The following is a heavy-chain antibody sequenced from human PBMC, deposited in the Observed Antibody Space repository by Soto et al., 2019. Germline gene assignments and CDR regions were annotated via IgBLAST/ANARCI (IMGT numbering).Heavy chain of an antibody. CDR3: ARGITYYDILTGPHAASYFDY. J-gene: IGHJ4*02. V-gene: IGHV4-38-2*01. Sequence: SETLSLTCAVSGYSISSGYYWGWIRQPPGKGLEWIGSIYHSGSTYYNPSLKGRVTISVDTSKNQFSLKLSSVTAADTAVYYCARGITYYDILTGPHAASYFDYWGQGTLVTVSS. CDR2: IYHSGST. CDR1: GYSISSGYY. D-gene: IGHD3-9*01.